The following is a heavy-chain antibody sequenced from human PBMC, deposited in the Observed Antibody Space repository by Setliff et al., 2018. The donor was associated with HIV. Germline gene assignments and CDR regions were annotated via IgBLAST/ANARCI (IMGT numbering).Heavy chain of an antibody. CDR2: ISSSGDYT. Sequence: LRLSCAASGSTFSSFNMNWVRQAPGKGMEWVSSISSSGDYTYYADSVKGRFTISRDNAKKSLSLQMSSLRGEDTAVYYCARDLPIGSGSAHYRYGMDVWAMGPRSPSP. D-gene: IGHD3-10*01. CDR1: GSTFSSFN. V-gene: IGHV3-21*01. J-gene: IGHJ6*02. CDR3: ARDLPIGSGSAHYRYGMDV.